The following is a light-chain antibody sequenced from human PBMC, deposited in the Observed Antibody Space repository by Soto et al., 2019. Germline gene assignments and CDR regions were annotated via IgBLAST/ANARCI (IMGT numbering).Light chain of an antibody. V-gene: IGLV2-14*01. CDR2: DVS. J-gene: IGLJ1*01. CDR1: SSDVGGYNY. Sequence: QSVLTQPAPVSGSPGQSITISCTGTSSDVGGYNYVSWYQQHPGKAPKLMIYDVSNRPSGVSNRFSGSKSGNTASLTISGLQAEDEDDYYCSSYTSSSTQVFGTGTKVTVL. CDR3: SSYTSSSTQV.